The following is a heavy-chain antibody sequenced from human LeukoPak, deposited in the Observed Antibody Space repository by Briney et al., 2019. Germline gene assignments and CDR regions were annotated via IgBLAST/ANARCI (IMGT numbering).Heavy chain of an antibody. Sequence: ASVKVSCKASGYSFTNCGISWVRQAPGQVLEWMGWISGFNGNANFAPKLQDRVTLTTDASTSTAYMELRSLRSDDTAVYYCARDERSAAAGSAYYLDSWGQGTLVTVSS. V-gene: IGHV1-18*01. CDR2: ISGFNGNA. J-gene: IGHJ4*02. D-gene: IGHD6-13*01. CDR1: GYSFTNCG. CDR3: ARDERSAAAGSAYYLDS.